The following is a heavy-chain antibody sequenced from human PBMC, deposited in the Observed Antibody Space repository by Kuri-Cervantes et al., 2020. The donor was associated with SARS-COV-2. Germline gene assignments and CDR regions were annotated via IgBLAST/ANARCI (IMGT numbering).Heavy chain of an antibody. CDR2: IYYSGIT. CDR3: ARGGVYFGSTTFFNYPDY. CDR1: GDSISGGDYN. D-gene: IGHD3-10*01. Sequence: SETLSLTCTVSGDSISGGDYNWSWIRQAPGKGLEWIGNIYYSGITHYASSLKSRVTMSIDTPKNEFSLELRSVTAADTAVYFCARGGVYFGSTTFFNYPDYWGQGTLVTVSS. V-gene: IGHV4-30-4*01. J-gene: IGHJ4*02.